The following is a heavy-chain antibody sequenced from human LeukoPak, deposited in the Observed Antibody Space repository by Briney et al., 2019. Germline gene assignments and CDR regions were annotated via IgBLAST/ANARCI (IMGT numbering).Heavy chain of an antibody. V-gene: IGHV3-23*01. Sequence: GGSLRLSCAASGFSFSTYTMNWVRQAPGKGLEWVSAINGRGDSTFYADSVKGRFTISRDNSKNTLYLQMNSLRAEDTAVYYCAKGGYYDSSGYLSDYWGQGTLVTVSS. CDR1: GFSFSTYT. J-gene: IGHJ4*02. D-gene: IGHD3-22*01. CDR2: INGRGDST. CDR3: AKGGYYDSSGYLSDY.